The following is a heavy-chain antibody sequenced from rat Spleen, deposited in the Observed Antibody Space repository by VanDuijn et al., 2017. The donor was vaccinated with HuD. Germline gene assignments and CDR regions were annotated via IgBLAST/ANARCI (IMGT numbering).Heavy chain of an antibody. D-gene: IGHD1-1*01. V-gene: IGHV5-19*01. CDR3: ATEGYYSAHFDY. CDR2: ISPSGGST. CDR1: GFTFSNYG. J-gene: IGHJ2*01. Sequence: EVQLVESGGGLVQPGRGLKLSCAPSGFTFSNYGMHWIRQAPTMGLEWVASISPSGGSTYYGDSVKGRFPISRDNAKSTLYLQMDSLRSEDTATYYCATEGYYSAHFDYWGQGVMVTVSS.